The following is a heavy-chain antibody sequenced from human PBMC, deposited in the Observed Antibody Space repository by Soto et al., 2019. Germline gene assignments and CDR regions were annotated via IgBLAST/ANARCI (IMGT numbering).Heavy chain of an antibody. Sequence: PSETLSLTCTVSGGSISRYSWTWIRQPPGKGLEWIGYSSYSGSTNYNPSLNSRVTISLYMSKNQFSLKLTSATAADTAVYYCVRSNYFDYWGQGTLVTVSS. J-gene: IGHJ4*02. CDR3: VRSNYFDY. CDR1: GGSISRYS. CDR2: SSYSGST. V-gene: IGHV4-59*01.